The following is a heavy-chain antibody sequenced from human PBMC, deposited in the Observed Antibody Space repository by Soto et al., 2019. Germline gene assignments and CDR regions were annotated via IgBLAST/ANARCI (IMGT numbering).Heavy chain of an antibody. V-gene: IGHV3-64D*06. CDR3: AKDQWGLSGEWLGGYFDH. CDR2: ISRDGRIT. CDR1: GFNFMSYA. Sequence: GGSLRLSCSVSGFNFMSYAMHWVRRAPGRRLEHVSAISRDGRITYYAASVNDRFTITRDNSKNTLYLQMSSLSVDDTAVYYCAKDQWGLSGEWLGGYFDHGGQGTQVTVSS. J-gene: IGHJ4*02. D-gene: IGHD2-8*02.